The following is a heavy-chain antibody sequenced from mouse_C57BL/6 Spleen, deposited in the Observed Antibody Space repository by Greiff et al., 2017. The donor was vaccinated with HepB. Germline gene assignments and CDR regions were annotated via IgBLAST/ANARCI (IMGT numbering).Heavy chain of an antibody. V-gene: IGHV3-6*01. CDR3: ARKDGYYSDWYFDV. CDR1: GYSITSGYY. J-gene: IGHJ1*03. Sequence: VQLKDSGPGLVKPSQSLSLTCSVTGYSITSGYYWNWIRQFPGNKLEWMGYISYDGSNNYNPSLKNRISITRDTSKNKFFLKLNSVTTEDTATYYCARKDGYYSDWYFDVWGTGTTVTVSS. CDR2: ISYDGSN. D-gene: IGHD2-3*01.